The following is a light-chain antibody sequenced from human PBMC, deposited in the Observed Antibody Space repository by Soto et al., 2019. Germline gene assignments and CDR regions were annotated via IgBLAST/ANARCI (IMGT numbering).Light chain of an antibody. CDR1: SSDVVVYNY. J-gene: IGLJ3*02. Sequence: QSVLTQPASMSGSPGQSITISCTGTSSDVVVYNYVSWYQQHPGKAPKLMIFDVSNRPSGVSNRFSGSKSGNTASLTISGLQAEDEAHYYCSSSSGRTTRVFGGGTQLTVL. CDR2: DVS. V-gene: IGLV2-14*03. CDR3: SSSSGRTTRV.